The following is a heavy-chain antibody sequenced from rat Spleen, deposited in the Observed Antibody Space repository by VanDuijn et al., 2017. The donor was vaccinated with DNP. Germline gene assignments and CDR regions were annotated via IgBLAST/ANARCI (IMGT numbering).Heavy chain of an antibody. D-gene: IGHD1-11*01. CDR3: ARHYGGYSYYWYFDF. CDR2: ISYDGSST. V-gene: IGHV5-29*01. Sequence: EVHLVESGGGLVQPGRSLKLSCVASRFTFNSYWMAWIRQVPGKGLEWVASISYDGSSTYYRDSVKGRFTISRDNAKSTLYLQMDSLRSEDTATYYCARHYGGYSYYWYFDFWGPGTMVTVSS. J-gene: IGHJ1*01. CDR1: RFTFNSYW.